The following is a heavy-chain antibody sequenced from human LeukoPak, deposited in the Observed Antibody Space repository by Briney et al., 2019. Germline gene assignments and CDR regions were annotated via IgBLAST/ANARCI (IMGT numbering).Heavy chain of an antibody. CDR1: GGTFSSYA. Sequence: SVTVSCKASGGTFSSYAISWVRQAPGQGLEWMGGIIPIFGTANYEQKFQGRVTITTDESTSTAYMELSSLRSEDTAVYYCAKGIYGDSLGYWGQGTLVTVSS. V-gene: IGHV1-69*05. J-gene: IGHJ4*02. D-gene: IGHD4-17*01. CDR2: IIPIFGTA. CDR3: AKGIYGDSLGY.